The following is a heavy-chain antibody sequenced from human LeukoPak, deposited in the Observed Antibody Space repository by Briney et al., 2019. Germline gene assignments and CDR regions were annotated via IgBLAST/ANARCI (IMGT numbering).Heavy chain of an antibody. CDR3: ARWSSSFDAFDI. V-gene: IGHV3-9*01. Sequence: PGGSLRLSCAASGFTFDDYAMHWVRQALGKGLEWVSGISWNSGSIGYADSVKGRFTISRDNAKNSLYLQMNSLRAEDTALYYCARWSSSFDAFDIWGQGTMVTVSS. J-gene: IGHJ3*02. CDR1: GFTFDDYA. D-gene: IGHD6-13*01. CDR2: ISWNSGSI.